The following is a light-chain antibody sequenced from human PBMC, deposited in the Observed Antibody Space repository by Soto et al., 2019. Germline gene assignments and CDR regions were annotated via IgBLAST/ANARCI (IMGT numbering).Light chain of an antibody. V-gene: IGKV3-20*01. CDR2: GAS. J-gene: IGKJ2*01. CDR3: QQYNKSFMYS. Sequence: ESGLKQSPGTLSLSPGERGTLSCRASQTVSKNCLAWYQQKPGQAPRLLIYGASSRATGIPDRFSGSGSGTDFTLTISRLEPEDFAVYYCQQYNKSFMYSFGQGTNLEIK. CDR1: QTVSKNC.